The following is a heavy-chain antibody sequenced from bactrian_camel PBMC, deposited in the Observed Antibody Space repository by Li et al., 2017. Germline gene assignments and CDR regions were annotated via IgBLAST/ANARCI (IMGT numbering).Heavy chain of an antibody. V-gene: IGHV3S1*01. CDR2: IYTQGGTP. J-gene: IGHJ7*01. D-gene: IGHD1*01. CDR1: GYDYSTYC. Sequence: HVQLVESGGGAVQAGGSLNLSCVASGYDYSTYCMSWFRQTPGKEREGVVGIYTQGGTPNYADAYYSDSVKGRFTISEGSVAYTLNLQMNNLKPEDTGTYYCAFGRRYCSRDYWEGAYGMTYWGKGTQVTVS.